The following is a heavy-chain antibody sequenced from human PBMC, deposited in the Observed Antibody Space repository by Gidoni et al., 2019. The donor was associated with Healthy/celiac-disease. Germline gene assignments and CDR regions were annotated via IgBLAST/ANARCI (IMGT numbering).Heavy chain of an antibody. J-gene: IGHJ5*02. CDR1: GFTFRGSA. V-gene: IGHV3-73*02. Sequence: EVQLVESGGGLVQPGGSLKLSCAASGFTFRGSAMHWVRQASGKGLEWVGRIRSKANSYATAYAASVKGRFTISRDDSKNTAYLQMNSLKTEDTAVYYCTIYCSSTSCYTKWFDPWGQGTLVTVSS. D-gene: IGHD2-2*02. CDR2: IRSKANSYAT. CDR3: TIYCSSTSCYTKWFDP.